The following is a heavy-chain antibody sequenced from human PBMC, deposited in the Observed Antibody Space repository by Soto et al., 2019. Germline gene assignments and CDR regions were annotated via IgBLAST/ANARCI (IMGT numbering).Heavy chain of an antibody. CDR3: ASIFGRITIFGVVTMGYFDY. Sequence: LSLTCAVYGGSFSGYYWSWIRQPPGKGLEWIGEINHSGSTNYNPSLKSRVTISVDTSKNQFSLKLSSVTAADTAVYYCASIFGRITIFGVVTMGYFDYWGQGTLVTVSS. D-gene: IGHD3-3*01. V-gene: IGHV4-34*01. J-gene: IGHJ4*02. CDR1: GGSFSGYY. CDR2: INHSGST.